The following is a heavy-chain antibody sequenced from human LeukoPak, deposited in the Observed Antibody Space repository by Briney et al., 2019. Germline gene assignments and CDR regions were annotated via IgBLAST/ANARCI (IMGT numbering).Heavy chain of an antibody. V-gene: IGHV3-13*01. D-gene: IGHD2-21*01. CDR2: LGIGGDT. J-gene: IGHJ3*02. CDR1: GFTFRNYD. CDR3: VRGGIRVSGIDAFDI. Sequence: AGGSLRLSCAASGFTFRNYDMHWVRQAPGRGLEWVSALGIGGDTYYLDSVKGRFTISRENAQNSLYLQMNSLTGGDTAVYYCVRGGIRVSGIDAFDIWGQGTMVSVSS.